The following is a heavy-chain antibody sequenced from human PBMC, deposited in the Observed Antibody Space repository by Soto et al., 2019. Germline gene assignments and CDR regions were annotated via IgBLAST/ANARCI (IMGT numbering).Heavy chain of an antibody. J-gene: IGHJ4*02. D-gene: IGHD6-19*01. Sequence: QVQLQESGPGLVKSSETLSLTCTVSGGSMSGNYWSWIRQTPGKGLEWIGYIYYTGTTNYIASLNSRITLSVDTSKTQFSLKLTSVTAADTAVYFCARGGWYVDYWGQGTLVTVSS. CDR2: IYYTGTT. CDR3: ARGGWYVDY. V-gene: IGHV4-59*01. CDR1: GGSMSGNY.